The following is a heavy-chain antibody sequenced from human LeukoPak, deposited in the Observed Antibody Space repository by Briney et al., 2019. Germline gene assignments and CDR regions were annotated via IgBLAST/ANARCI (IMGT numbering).Heavy chain of an antibody. Sequence: GGSLRLSCAASGFTFSSLVMHWVRQAPGKGLEWVAVIWYDGSNKYYADSVKGRFTISRDNSKNTLYLQMNSLRAEDTAVYYCARGPSAYPKCFDYWGQGTLVTVSS. CDR1: GFTFSSLV. J-gene: IGHJ4*02. D-gene: IGHD5-12*01. CDR3: ARGPSAYPKCFDY. V-gene: IGHV3-33*08. CDR2: IWYDGSNK.